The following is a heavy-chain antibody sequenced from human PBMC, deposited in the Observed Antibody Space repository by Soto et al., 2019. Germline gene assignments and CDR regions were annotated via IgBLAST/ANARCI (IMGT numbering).Heavy chain of an antibody. Sequence: QVQLVESGGGVVQPGRSLRLSCAASGFTFSSYGMHWVRQAPGKGLEWVAVIWYDGSNKYYADSVKGRFTISRDNSKNTLYMQMHSLRDEDTAVYYCARVGQWLPLPIYYGMDVWGQGTTVTVSS. CDR3: ARVGQWLPLPIYYGMDV. V-gene: IGHV3-33*01. CDR1: GFTFSSYG. CDR2: IWYDGSNK. D-gene: IGHD5-12*01. J-gene: IGHJ6*02.